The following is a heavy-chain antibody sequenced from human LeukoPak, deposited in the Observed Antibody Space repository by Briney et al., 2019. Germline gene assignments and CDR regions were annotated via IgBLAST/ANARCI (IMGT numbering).Heavy chain of an antibody. CDR2: TSNDGSST. J-gene: IGHJ4*02. V-gene: IGHV3-74*01. CDR1: GFTFSSYW. CDR3: ARDSMYGGI. Sequence: PGGSLRLSCAASGFTFSSYWMPWVRQAPGKGLVWVSRTSNDGSSTNYADSVEGRFTISRDNAKNTLYLHMNSLRAEDTAVYYCARDSMYGGIWGQGTLVTVSS. D-gene: IGHD2-8*01.